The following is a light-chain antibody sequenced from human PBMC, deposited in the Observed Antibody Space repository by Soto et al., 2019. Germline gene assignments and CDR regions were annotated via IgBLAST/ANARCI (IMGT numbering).Light chain of an antibody. CDR2: GAS. Sequence: DIVLTQSPGTLSLSPGERATISCRAIQRIANNYLAWYQQRPGQAPRLLIYGASTRATGIPDRFSGSGSGTDFSLTISALEPEDFAVYYCQQYGSSPRTFGQGTKVDIK. V-gene: IGKV3-20*01. CDR1: QRIANNY. CDR3: QQYGSSPRT. J-gene: IGKJ1*01.